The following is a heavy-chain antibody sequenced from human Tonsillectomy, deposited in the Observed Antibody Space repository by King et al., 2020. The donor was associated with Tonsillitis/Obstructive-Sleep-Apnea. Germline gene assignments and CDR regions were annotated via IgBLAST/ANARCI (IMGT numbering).Heavy chain of an antibody. J-gene: IGHJ6*02. CDR2: IYPGDSDI. V-gene: IGHV5-51*03. Sequence: VQLVESGAEVKKPGESLKISCKGSGYSFTNYWIGWVRQMPGKGLEWMGIIYPGDSDIIYSPSFQGQVTISADKSISTAYLQWSSLKASATAMYYCARGTYCSSTSCSPPYYGMDVWGQGTTVTVSS. D-gene: IGHD2-2*01. CDR3: ARGTYCSSTSCSPPYYGMDV. CDR1: GYSFTNYW.